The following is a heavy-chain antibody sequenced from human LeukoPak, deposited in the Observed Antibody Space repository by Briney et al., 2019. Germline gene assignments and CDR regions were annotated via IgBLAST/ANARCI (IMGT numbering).Heavy chain of an antibody. CDR1: GYSIGTGYY. J-gene: IGHJ4*01. D-gene: IGHD5-18*01. Sequence: SETLSLTCDVSGYSIGTGYYWGWIRQPPGKGLEWIGSMSQTGDRYYNPSLKDRVTISVDTSKNQFSLNLRSVTAADTAVYYCARDSRGYFYAQIDYWGHGTLVTVSS. CDR3: ARDSRGYFYAQIDY. V-gene: IGHV4-38-2*01. CDR2: MSQTGDR.